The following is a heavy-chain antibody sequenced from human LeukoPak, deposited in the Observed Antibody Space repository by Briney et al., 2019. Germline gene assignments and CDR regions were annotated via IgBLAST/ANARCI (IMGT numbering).Heavy chain of an antibody. V-gene: IGHV4-34*01. CDR3: AVLVEELWFGDDYYYYGYV. J-gene: IGHJ6*03. D-gene: IGHD3-10*01. CDR1: GGSFSGYY. CDR2: INHSGST. Sequence: SETLSLTCAVYGGSFSGYYWSWIRQPPGKGLEWIGEINHSGSTNYNPSLKSRVTISVDTSKNQFSLKLSSVIAADTTVYYCAVLVEELWFGDDYYYYGYVCGKGTTVTISS.